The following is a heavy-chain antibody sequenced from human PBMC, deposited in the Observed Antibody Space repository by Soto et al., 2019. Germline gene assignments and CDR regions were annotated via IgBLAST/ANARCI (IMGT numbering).Heavy chain of an antibody. V-gene: IGHV3-23*01. Sequence: GGSLRLSCAASGFTFSSYAMSWVRQAPGKGLEWVSAISGSGGSTYYADSVKGRFTISRDNSKNTLYLQMNSLRAEDTAVYYCAPGRARPWFKSKTDKPVFDEGFVDYWGQGTLVTVSS. CDR3: APGRARPWFKSKTDKPVFDEGFVDY. CDR2: ISGSGGST. D-gene: IGHD6-6*01. CDR1: GFTFSSYA. J-gene: IGHJ4*02.